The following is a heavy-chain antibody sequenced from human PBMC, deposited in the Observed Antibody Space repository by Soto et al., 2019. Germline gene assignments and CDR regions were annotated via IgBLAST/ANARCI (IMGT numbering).Heavy chain of an antibody. CDR3: ARELKNTGYFDL. V-gene: IGHV4-59*01. Sequence: QVQLQESGPGLVKPSETLSLTCTVSGGSISSYYWSWIRQPPGKGLEWIGYIYYSGSTNYNPSLNSRVTISVDTSKNQFSLKLSSVTAADTAVYYCARELKNTGYFDLWGRGTLVTVSS. J-gene: IGHJ2*01. CDR2: IYYSGST. CDR1: GGSISSYY.